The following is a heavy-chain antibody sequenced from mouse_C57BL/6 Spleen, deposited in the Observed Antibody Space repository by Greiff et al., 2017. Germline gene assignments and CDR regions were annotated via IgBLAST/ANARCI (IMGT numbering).Heavy chain of an antibody. CDR3: ARGIYGDYDAMDY. V-gene: IGHV1-72*01. CDR2: IDPNRGGT. CDR1: GYPFTSYW. Sequence: VQLQQPGAELVKPGASVKLSCKASGYPFTSYWMPWVTQRPGRGLEWIGRIDPNRGGTKYNEKFKSKATLTVDKPSSTAYMQLSSLTSEDSAVYYCARGIYGDYDAMDYWGQGTSVTVSS. D-gene: IGHD2-13*01. J-gene: IGHJ4*01.